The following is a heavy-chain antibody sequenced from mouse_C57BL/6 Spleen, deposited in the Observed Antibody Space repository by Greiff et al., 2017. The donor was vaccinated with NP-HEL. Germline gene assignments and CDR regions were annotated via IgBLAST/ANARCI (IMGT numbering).Heavy chain of an antibody. Sequence: QVQLQQSGPELVKPGASVKISCKASGYSFTSYYIHWVKQRPGQGLEWIGWIYPGSGNTKYNEKFKGKATLTADTSSSTAYMQLSSLTSEDSAVYYCASLRPVGDWYFDVWGTGTTVTVSS. CDR3: ASLRPVGDWYFDV. CDR1: GYSFTSYY. CDR2: IYPGSGNT. V-gene: IGHV1-66*01. J-gene: IGHJ1*03. D-gene: IGHD1-2*01.